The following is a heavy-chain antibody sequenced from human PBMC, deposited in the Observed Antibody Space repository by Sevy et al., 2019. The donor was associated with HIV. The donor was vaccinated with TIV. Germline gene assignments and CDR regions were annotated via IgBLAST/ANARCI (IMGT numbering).Heavy chain of an antibody. J-gene: IGHJ6*02. CDR2: IIPIFATV. CDR1: GGTFSQFP. Sequence: ASVKVSCKASGGTFSQFPISWVRQAPGQGLEWMGGIIPIFATVEYAQKFRGRVTITADESTSTGYMELSSLRSEDTAVYYCGRGDKAMDRPKCLIIYSYAMDVWGQGTMVTVSS. CDR3: GRGDKAMDRPKCLIIYSYAMDV. D-gene: IGHD5-18*01. V-gene: IGHV1-69*13.